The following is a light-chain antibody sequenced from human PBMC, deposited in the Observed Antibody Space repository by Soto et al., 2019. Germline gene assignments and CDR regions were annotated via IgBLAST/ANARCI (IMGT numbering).Light chain of an antibody. CDR1: QGISSY. CDR3: QQYYSYPAT. V-gene: IGKV1-8*01. CDR2: AAS. J-gene: IGKJ3*01. Sequence: AIRMTQSPSSLSASTGDRVTITCRASQGISSYLAWYQQKPGKAPKLLIYAASTLQSGVPSRFSGSGSGTDITLTISCLEYEDFATYYCQQYYSYPATFGPGTKLDIK.